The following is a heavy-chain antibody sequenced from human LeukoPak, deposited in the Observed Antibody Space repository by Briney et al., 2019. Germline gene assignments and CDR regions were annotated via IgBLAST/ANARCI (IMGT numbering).Heavy chain of an antibody. CDR1: GFTFSSYG. V-gene: IGHV3-30*18. CDR2: ISYDGSNK. Sequence: GRSLRLSCAASGFTFSSYGMHWVRQAPGKGLEWVAVISYDGSNKYYADSVKGRFTISRDNSKNTLYLQMNSLRAEDTAVYYCAKGLDDIVVVVAARPPDAFDIWGQGTMVTVSS. J-gene: IGHJ3*02. D-gene: IGHD2-15*01. CDR3: AKGLDDIVVVVAARPPDAFDI.